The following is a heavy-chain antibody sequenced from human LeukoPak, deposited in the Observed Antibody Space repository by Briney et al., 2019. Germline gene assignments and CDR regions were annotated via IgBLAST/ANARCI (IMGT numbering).Heavy chain of an antibody. J-gene: IGHJ5*02. CDR2: MSYDGSNK. V-gene: IGHV3-30*03. CDR1: GFTFSSYG. CDR3: ATFHGGYES. Sequence: PGGSLRLSCAASGFTFSSYGMHWVRQAPGKGLEWVAVMSYDGSNKYYADSVKGRFTISRDNSKNTLYLQMNSLRAEDTAVYYCATFHGGYESWGQGTLVTVSS. D-gene: IGHD5-12*01.